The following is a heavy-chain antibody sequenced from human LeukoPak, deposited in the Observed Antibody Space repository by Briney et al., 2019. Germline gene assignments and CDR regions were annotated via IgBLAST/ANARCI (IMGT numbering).Heavy chain of an antibody. J-gene: IGHJ4*02. V-gene: IGHV1-24*01. CDR2: FDPEDGET. D-gene: IGHD6-13*01. CDR3: ATVGKGIAAADY. CDR1: GYTLTELS. Sequence: PAASVKVSCKVSGYTLTELSMHWVRQAPGKGLEWMGGFDPEDGETIYAQKFQGRVIMTEDTSTDTAYMELSSLRSEDTAVYYCATVGKGIAAADYWGQGTLVTVSS.